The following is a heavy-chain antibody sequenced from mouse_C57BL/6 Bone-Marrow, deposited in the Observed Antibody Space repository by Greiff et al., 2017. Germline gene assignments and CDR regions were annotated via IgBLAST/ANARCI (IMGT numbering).Heavy chain of an antibody. V-gene: IGHV14-4*01. Sequence: EVQLQQSGAELVRPGASVKLSCTASGFNIKDDYMHWVKQRPEQGLEWIGWIDPENGDTEYASKFQGKATITADTSSNTAYLQLSSLTSEDTAVYYCTAICGYGSSSYYVDYGGQGTTLTVSA. J-gene: IGHJ2*01. CDR1: GFNIKDDY. CDR3: TAICGYGSSSYYVDY. CDR2: IDPENGDT. D-gene: IGHD1-1*01.